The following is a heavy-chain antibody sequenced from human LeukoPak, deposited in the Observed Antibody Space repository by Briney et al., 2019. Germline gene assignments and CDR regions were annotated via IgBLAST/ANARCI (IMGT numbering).Heavy chain of an antibody. Sequence: PGGCLRPSCVVAALPFSSYNMSWVRQAPGKGLEWVSYISSSSSSIYYADSVKGRFTISRDNAKNSLYLQMNSLRDEDTAVYSCARAMYYFEYWGQGTLVTVSS. CDR1: ALPFSSYN. V-gene: IGHV3-48*02. CDR3: ARAMYYFEY. J-gene: IGHJ4*02. CDR2: ISSSSSSI.